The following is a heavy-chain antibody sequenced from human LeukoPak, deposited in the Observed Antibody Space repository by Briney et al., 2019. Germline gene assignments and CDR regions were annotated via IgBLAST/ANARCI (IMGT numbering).Heavy chain of an antibody. V-gene: IGHV4-34*01. CDR3: ARAAIVVVPAARRYYFDY. CDR2: INHSGST. J-gene: IGHJ4*02. Sequence: SETLSLTCTVSGGSISGYYWSWIRQPPGKGLEWIGEINHSGSTNYNPSLKSRVTISVDTSKNQFSLKLSSVTAADTAVYYCARAAIVVVPAARRYYFDYWGQGTLVTVSS. D-gene: IGHD2-2*01. CDR1: GGSISGYY.